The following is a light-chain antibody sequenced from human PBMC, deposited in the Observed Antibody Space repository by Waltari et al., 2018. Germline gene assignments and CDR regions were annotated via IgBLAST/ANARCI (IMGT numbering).Light chain of an antibody. CDR3: QAWDRNTYVV. CDR1: KWGDNY. CDR2: QDN. V-gene: IGLV3-1*01. J-gene: IGLJ2*01. Sequence: SYELTQPPSVSVSPGQPARITCSGDKWGDNYAYWYQQTPRQSPVLVIYQDNRRPSGIPERFSGSTSGNTATLTISGTQAMDEADYYCQAWDRNTYVVFGGGTKLTVL.